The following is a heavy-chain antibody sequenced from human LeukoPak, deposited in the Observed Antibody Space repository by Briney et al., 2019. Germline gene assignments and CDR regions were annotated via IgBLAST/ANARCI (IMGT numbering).Heavy chain of an antibody. D-gene: IGHD4-23*01. CDR2: TAYRSKWST. CDR3: ARNSVAMDV. V-gene: IGHV6-1*01. CDR1: GDRVSNNIIA. Sequence: SQTLSLTCAISGDRVSNNIIAWNWIRCRPSRGLEWLGRTAYRSKWSTDYALSVRGRISINPDTSKNQISLQLNSVTPEDTAVYYCARNSVAMDVWGQGTTVTVSS. J-gene: IGHJ6*02.